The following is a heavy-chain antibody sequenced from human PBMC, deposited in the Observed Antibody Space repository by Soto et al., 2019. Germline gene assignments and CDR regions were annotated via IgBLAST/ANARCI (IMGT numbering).Heavy chain of an antibody. CDR2: MNPNSGNT. CDR1: GYTFTIYD. J-gene: IGHJ4*02. D-gene: IGHD2-2*01. Sequence: ASVKVSCKASGYTFTIYDINWVRQATGQGFEWMGWMNPNSGNTGYAQKFQGRVTMTRDTSITTAYMELNSLRAEDTAVYYCAREIVVARGASYFDYWGPGTLVTVSS. V-gene: IGHV1-8*01. CDR3: AREIVVARGASYFDY.